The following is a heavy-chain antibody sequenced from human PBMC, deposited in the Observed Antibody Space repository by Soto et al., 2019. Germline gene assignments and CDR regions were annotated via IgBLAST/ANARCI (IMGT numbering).Heavy chain of an antibody. Sequence: GGSLRLSCAASGFTFSSYSMNWVRQAPGKGLEWVSYISSSSSTIYYADSVKGRFTISRDNAKNSLYLQMNSLRAEDTAVYYCARDHFGGIIVANDYWGQGTLVTVSS. D-gene: IGHD3-16*01. V-gene: IGHV3-48*01. CDR2: ISSSSSTI. CDR1: GFTFSSYS. J-gene: IGHJ4*02. CDR3: ARDHFGGIIVANDY.